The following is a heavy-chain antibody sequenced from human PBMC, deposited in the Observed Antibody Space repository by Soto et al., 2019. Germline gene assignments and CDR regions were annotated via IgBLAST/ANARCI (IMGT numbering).Heavy chain of an antibody. V-gene: IGHV3-30-3*01. Sequence: GGSLRLSCAASGFTFSSYAIHWVRQAPATGLEWVAVISFDGNNKYYADSVKGRFTISRDNSKNTLYLQMNSLRVEDTAVYYCARYRRVGNNYNFGFYYWGQGILVTVSS. CDR1: GFTFSSYA. CDR3: ARYRRVGNNYNFGFYY. CDR2: ISFDGNNK. D-gene: IGHD4-4*01. J-gene: IGHJ4*02.